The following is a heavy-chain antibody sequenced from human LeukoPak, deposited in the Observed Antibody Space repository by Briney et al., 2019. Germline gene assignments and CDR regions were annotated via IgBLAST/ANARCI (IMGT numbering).Heavy chain of an antibody. Sequence: PGGSLRLSCAASGFTFSSYWMHWVREAPGRGLVWVSRINSDGSSTSYADSVKGRFTISRDNAKNTLYLQMNSLRAEDTAVYYCASHYPGYSSSWYGYWGQGTLVTVSS. CDR2: INSDGSST. CDR1: GFTFSSYW. J-gene: IGHJ4*02. D-gene: IGHD6-13*01. V-gene: IGHV3-74*01. CDR3: ASHYPGYSSSWYGY.